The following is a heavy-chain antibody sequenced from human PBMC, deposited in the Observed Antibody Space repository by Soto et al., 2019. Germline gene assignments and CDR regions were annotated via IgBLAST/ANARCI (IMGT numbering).Heavy chain of an antibody. CDR3: ASLITYYDFWSGSNLGVWFDP. J-gene: IGHJ5*02. Sequence: SETLSLTCAVYGGSFSYYYWGWIRQPPGKGLEWIGSIYYSGSTYYNPSLKSRVTISVDTSKNQFSLKLSSVTAADTAVYYCASLITYYDFWSGSNLGVWFDPWGQGTLVTVSS. CDR2: IYYSGST. V-gene: IGHV4-39*01. D-gene: IGHD3-3*01. CDR1: GGSFSYYY.